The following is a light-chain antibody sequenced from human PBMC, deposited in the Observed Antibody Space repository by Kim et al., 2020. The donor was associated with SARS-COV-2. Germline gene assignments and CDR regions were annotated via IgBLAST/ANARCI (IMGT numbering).Light chain of an antibody. CDR1: SLGSYN. Sequence: VALGPTARIACQGNSLGSYNATGNNKRQGKPPIVFIYGKNIRPSGIPDRFSASSSGTPASLTIAGTQAGDEADYYGNPRDSDDNVVLGGGPQLTVL. CDR2: GKN. CDR3: NPRDSDDNVV. J-gene: IGLJ3*02. V-gene: IGLV3-19*01.